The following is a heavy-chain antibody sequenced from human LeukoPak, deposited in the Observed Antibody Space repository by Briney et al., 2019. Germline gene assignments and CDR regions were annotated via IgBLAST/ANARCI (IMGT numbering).Heavy chain of an antibody. CDR1: GFTFSSYW. V-gene: IGHV3-7*01. Sequence: GGSLRLSCAASGFTFSSYWMSWVRQAPGKGLEWVANIKQDGSEKYYVDSVKGRFTISRDNAKNSLYLQMNSLRAEDTAVYYCAREGYDSSGYYPTDYWGQGTLATVSS. J-gene: IGHJ4*02. D-gene: IGHD3-22*01. CDR2: IKQDGSEK. CDR3: AREGYDSSGYYPTDY.